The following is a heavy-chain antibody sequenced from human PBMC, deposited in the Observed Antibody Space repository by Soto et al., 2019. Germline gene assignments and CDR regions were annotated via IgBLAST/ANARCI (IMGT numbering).Heavy chain of an antibody. J-gene: IGHJ6*02. CDR2: ISCGGGDT. Sequence: GGSLRLSCAASEFTFRTFGMHWVRQAPGKGLEWVAAISCGGGDTYYADSVKGRFIISRDNSNSTLYLQMDSLRGEDTAVYYCAKDSTVTTSLYFYYYGFDVWGQGTTVTVSS. D-gene: IGHD4-17*01. V-gene: IGHV3-30*18. CDR1: EFTFRTFG. CDR3: AKDSTVTTSLYFYYYGFDV.